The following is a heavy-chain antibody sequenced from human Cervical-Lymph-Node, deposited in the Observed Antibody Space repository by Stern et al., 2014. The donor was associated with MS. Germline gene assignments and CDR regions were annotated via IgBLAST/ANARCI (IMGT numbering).Heavy chain of an antibody. J-gene: IGHJ4*02. CDR3: ARTGHYYTSPSDY. V-gene: IGHV3-21*01. D-gene: IGHD3-22*01. CDR2: IDAAVTYI. CDR1: GFTFSSYN. Sequence: EVQLLESGGGLVKPGGSLRLSCAASGFTFSSYNMKWVRQAPGKGLEWVASIDAAVTYIYYADSVKGRFTISRDNARDSLFLQMDSLRGEDTAIYYCARTGHYYTSPSDYWGQGTLVTVSS.